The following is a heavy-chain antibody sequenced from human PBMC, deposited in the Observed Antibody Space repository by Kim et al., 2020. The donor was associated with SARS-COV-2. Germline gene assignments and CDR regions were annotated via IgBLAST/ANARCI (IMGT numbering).Heavy chain of an antibody. Sequence: ASVKVSCKASGYTFTGYYMHWVRQAPGQGLEWMGRINPNSGGTNYAQKFQGRVTMTRDTSISTAYMELSRLRSDDTAVYYCAVGYTTHAPVDPWGQGTLVTVSS. V-gene: IGHV1-2*06. CDR1: GYTFTGYY. CDR3: AVGYTTHAPVDP. J-gene: IGHJ5*02. CDR2: INPNSGGT. D-gene: IGHD6-13*01.